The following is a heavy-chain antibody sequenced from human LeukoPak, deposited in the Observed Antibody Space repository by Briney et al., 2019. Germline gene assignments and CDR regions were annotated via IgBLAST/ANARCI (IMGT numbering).Heavy chain of an antibody. CDR2: ISSSSAYI. CDR1: GFIFGSYS. Sequence: NPGGSLRLSCVASGFIFGSYSMNWVRQAPGKGLEWVSSISSSSAYIYYADSVKGRFTISRDNAKNTLYLQMNSLRDEDTAVYYCARGEEYLGQGRPFDIWGQGTMVTVSS. J-gene: IGHJ3*02. V-gene: IGHV3-21*01. CDR3: ARGEEYLGQGRPFDI. D-gene: IGHD3-16*01.